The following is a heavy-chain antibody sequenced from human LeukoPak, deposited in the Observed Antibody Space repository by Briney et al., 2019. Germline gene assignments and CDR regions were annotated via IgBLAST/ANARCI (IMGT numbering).Heavy chain of an antibody. CDR1: GSTSSFY. J-gene: IGHJ5*02. Sequence: PSETLSLTCTVSGSTSSFYWSWIRQPPGKGLEWIGYIFYSGATSYNPSLKGRVTISLDMSNNQFSLNLTSVTAADTAVYYCARSLYPVPAIGPLVSWGQGALVTVSS. CDR3: ARSLYPVPAIGPLVS. CDR2: IFYSGAT. D-gene: IGHD2-2*01. V-gene: IGHV4-59*08.